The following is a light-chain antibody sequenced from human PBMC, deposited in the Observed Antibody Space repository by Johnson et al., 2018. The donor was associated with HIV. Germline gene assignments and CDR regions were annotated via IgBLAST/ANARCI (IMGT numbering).Light chain of an antibody. CDR1: SSNIGNNY. J-gene: IGLJ1*01. V-gene: IGLV1-51*02. CDR3: GAWDNSLSGGRLC. CDR2: ENN. Sequence: QSVLTQPPSVSAAPGQKVTISCSGSSSNIGNNYVSWYQQLPGTAPKLLIYENNKRPSGIPDRFSGSKSGTSATLGITGLQTGDEADYYCGAWDNSLSGGRLCFGTGTKVTVL.